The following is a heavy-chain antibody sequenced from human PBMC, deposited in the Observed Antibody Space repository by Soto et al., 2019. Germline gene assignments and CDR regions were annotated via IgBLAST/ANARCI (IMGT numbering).Heavy chain of an antibody. Sequence: QPGGSLRLSCAASGFTVSSNYMSWVRQAPGKGLEWVSVIYSGGSTYYADSVKGRFTISRDNSKNTLYLQMNSLRAEDTAVYYCARDSPITITAGYYYYYGMDVWGQGTTVTVSS. CDR1: GFTVSSNY. CDR3: ARDSPITITAGYYYYYGMDV. D-gene: IGHD3-3*01. CDR2: IYSGGST. J-gene: IGHJ6*02. V-gene: IGHV3-53*01.